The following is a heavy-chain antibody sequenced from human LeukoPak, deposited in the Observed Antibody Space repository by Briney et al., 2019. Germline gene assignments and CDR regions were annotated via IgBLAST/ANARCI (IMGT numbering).Heavy chain of an antibody. J-gene: IGHJ4*02. CDR1: GYTFTGYY. V-gene: IGHV1-2*02. CDR2: INPNSGGT. CDR3: ARDFSLWNYGSGSRALPSDY. D-gene: IGHD3-10*01. Sequence: ASVKVSCKASGYTFTGYYMHWVRQAPGQGLEWMGWINPNSGGTNYAQKFQGRVTMTRDTSISTAYMELSRLRSDDTAVYYCARDFSLWNYGSGSRALPSDYWGQGTLVTVSS.